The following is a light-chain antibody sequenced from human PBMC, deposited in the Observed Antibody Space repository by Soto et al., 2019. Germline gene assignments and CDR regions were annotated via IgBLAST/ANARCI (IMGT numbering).Light chain of an antibody. J-gene: IGKJ2*01. CDR1: QSVNSNY. V-gene: IGKV3-20*01. Sequence: EIVLTQSPGTLSLSPVERATLSCRASQSVNSNYLAWYQQRPGQAPRLLIYGASNRATGIPDRFSGSGSETDFTLTISRLEPEDFAVYYCQQYGSPVRTFGQGTKLEIK. CDR2: GAS. CDR3: QQYGSPVRT.